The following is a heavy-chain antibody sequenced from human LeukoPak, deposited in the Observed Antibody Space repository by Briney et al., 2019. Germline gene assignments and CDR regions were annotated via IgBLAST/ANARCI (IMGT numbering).Heavy chain of an antibody. CDR2: IYHSGST. V-gene: IGHV4-30-2*01. CDR3: ARGDIVATGAYFDY. Sequence: SETLSLTCTVSGGSISSGGYYWSWIRQPPGKGLEWIGYIYHSGSTYYNPSLKSRVTISVDRSKNQFSLKLSSVTAADTAVYYCARGDIVATGAYFDYWGQGTLVTVSS. J-gene: IGHJ4*02. CDR1: GGSISSGGYY. D-gene: IGHD5-12*01.